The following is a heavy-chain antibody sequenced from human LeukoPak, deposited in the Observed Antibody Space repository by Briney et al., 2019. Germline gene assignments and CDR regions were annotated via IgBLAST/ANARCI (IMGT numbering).Heavy chain of an antibody. CDR3: ARFEVGATILERRNPNDY. Sequence: ASVKVSCKASGYSFTSYYMHWVRQAPGQGLEWMGIINPSSGSTSYARKFQGRVTMTRDTSTSTVYMELSRMRSDDTAVYYCARFEVGATILERRNPNDYWGQGTLVTVSS. V-gene: IGHV1-46*01. J-gene: IGHJ4*02. CDR1: GYSFTSYY. CDR2: INPSSGST. D-gene: IGHD1-26*01.